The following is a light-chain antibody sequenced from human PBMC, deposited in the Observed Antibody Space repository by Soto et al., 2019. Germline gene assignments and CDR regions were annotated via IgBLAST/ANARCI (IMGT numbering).Light chain of an antibody. Sequence: DVVMAQSPLSLPVTPREPAYISCRSSQSLLDAAGRNLLDWYLQKPGQSPQLLIYLGSTRASGVPDKFNDNGPATDYTLQNSRVEAEDVGMYYCMQALHIPRTFGHETKVESK. CDR2: LGS. J-gene: IGKJ1*01. CDR1: QSLLDAAGRNL. CDR3: MQALHIPRT. V-gene: IGKV2-28*01.